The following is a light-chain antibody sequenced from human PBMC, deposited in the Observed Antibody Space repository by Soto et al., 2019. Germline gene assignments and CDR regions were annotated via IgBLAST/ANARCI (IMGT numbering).Light chain of an antibody. V-gene: IGLV2-14*01. CDR2: DVS. CDR3: SSYTSSSLYV. CDR1: SSDVGGYNY. Sequence: QSALTQPASVSGSPGQSLTISCTGTSSDVGGYNYVSWYQQHPGKAPKLMIYDVSNRPSGVSNRFSGSKSGNTASLTISGLQAEDEADYYCSSYTSSSLYVFGTGTKVT. J-gene: IGLJ1*01.